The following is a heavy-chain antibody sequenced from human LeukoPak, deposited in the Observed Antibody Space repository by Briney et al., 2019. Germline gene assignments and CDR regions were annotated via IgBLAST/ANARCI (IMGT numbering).Heavy chain of an antibody. Sequence: AGGSLRLSCAASGFSSSSYGMHWVRQAPGKGLEWVAVIWYDGSSKYYADSVKGRFTISRDNSKNTLYLQMNSLRAEDTAVYYCARSLERDYHGSGTYYMNNWFDPWGQGILVTVSS. CDR1: GFSSSSYG. CDR3: ARSLERDYHGSGTYYMNNWFDP. D-gene: IGHD3-10*01. V-gene: IGHV3-33*01. J-gene: IGHJ5*02. CDR2: IWYDGSSK.